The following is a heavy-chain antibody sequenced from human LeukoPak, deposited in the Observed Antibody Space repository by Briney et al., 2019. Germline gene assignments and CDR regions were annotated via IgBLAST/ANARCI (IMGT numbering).Heavy chain of an antibody. CDR2: IRYDGSNK. J-gene: IGHJ6*03. V-gene: IGHV3-30*02. D-gene: IGHD5-12*01. CDR3: AKGGGYEAQYYYYYLDV. Sequence: GGSLRLSCAASGFTFSSYGMHWVRQAPGKGLGWVAFIRYDGSNKYYADSVKGRFTVSRDNSKNTLYLQMKSLRAEDTAVYYCAKGGGYEAQYYYYYLDVWGKGTTVTTSS. CDR1: GFTFSSYG.